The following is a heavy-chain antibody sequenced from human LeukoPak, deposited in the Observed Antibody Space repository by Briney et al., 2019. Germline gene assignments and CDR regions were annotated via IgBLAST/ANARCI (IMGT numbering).Heavy chain of an antibody. CDR2: IYCSGST. J-gene: IGHJ4*02. CDR3: ARGADSSGYYSIFYFDY. V-gene: IGHV4-59*01. D-gene: IGHD3-22*01. CDR1: GGSISSYY. Sequence: PSETLSLTCTVSGGSISSYYWNWIRQPPGKGLEWIGYIYCSGSTNYNPSLKSRVTISVDTSKNQFSPKLSSVTAADTAVYYCARGADSSGYYSIFYFDYWGQGTLVTVSS.